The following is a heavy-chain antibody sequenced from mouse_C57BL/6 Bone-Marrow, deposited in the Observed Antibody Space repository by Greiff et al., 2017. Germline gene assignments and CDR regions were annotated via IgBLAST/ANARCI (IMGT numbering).Heavy chain of an antibody. CDR3: ANLWLRRWFYYAMDY. D-gene: IGHD2-2*01. V-gene: IGHV1-26*01. Sequence: EVQLQQSGPELVKPGASVKISCKASGYTFTDYYMNWVKQSHGKSLEWIGDINPNNGGTSYNQKFKGKATLTVDKSSSTAYMELRSLTSEDAAVYYCANLWLRRWFYYAMDYWGQGTSVTVSA. CDR2: INPNNGGT. CDR1: GYTFTDYY. J-gene: IGHJ4*01.